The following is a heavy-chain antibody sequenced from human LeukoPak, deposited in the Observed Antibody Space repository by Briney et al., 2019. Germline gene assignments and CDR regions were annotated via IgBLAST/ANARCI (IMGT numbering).Heavy chain of an antibody. CDR2: ISWNSGSI. V-gene: IGHV3-9*01. Sequence: GGSLRLSCAASGFTFSSYWMHWVRQAPGKGLEWVSGISWNSGSIGYADSVKGRFTISRDNAKNSLYLQMNSLRAEDTALYYCAKDVSATVDAFDIWGQGTMVTVSS. CDR3: AKDVSATVDAFDI. D-gene: IGHD4-17*01. CDR1: GFTFSSYW. J-gene: IGHJ3*02.